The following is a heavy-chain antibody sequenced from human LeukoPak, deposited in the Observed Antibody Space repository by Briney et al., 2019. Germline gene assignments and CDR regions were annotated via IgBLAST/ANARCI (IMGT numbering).Heavy chain of an antibody. Sequence: SETLSLTCTVSGGSISSSSYYWGWIRQPPGKGLEWIGSIYYSGSTYYNPSLKSRVTISVDTSKNQFSLKLSSVTAADTAVYYCARILWFGDPHAFDIWGQGTMVTVSS. J-gene: IGHJ3*02. CDR3: ARILWFGDPHAFDI. V-gene: IGHV4-39*07. CDR1: GGSISSSSYY. D-gene: IGHD3-10*01. CDR2: IYYSGST.